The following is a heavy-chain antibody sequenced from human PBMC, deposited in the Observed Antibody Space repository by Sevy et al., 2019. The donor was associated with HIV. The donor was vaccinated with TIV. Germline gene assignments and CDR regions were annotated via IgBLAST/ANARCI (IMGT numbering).Heavy chain of an antibody. Sequence: ASMKVSCKASGYTFISYVMHWVRQAPGQRLEWMGWINAGNGNTKYSQKFQGRVTITRDTSASTAYMELSSLRSEDTAVYYCARDGWFGDYYMDVWGKGTTVTVSS. CDR2: INAGNGNT. J-gene: IGHJ6*03. D-gene: IGHD3-10*01. V-gene: IGHV1-3*01. CDR3: ARDGWFGDYYMDV. CDR1: GYTFISYV.